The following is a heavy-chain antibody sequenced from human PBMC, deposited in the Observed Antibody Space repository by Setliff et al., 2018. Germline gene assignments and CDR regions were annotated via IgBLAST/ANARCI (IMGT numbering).Heavy chain of an antibody. CDR1: GFTFSSYA. J-gene: IGHJ4*01. D-gene: IGHD4-4*01. CDR3: ATSTITTYYFDY. Sequence: GSLRLSCAASGFTFSSYAMNWVRQAPGKWLECVATISGSGGNTDYADSVKGRFTISRDNSRNTLYLQMKSLRAEDTAIYYCATSTITTYYFDYWGHGTLVTVSS. V-gene: IGHV3-23*01. CDR2: ISGSGGNT.